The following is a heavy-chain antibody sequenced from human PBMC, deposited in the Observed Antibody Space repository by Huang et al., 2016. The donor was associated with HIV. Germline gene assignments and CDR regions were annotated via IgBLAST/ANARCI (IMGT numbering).Heavy chain of an antibody. Sequence: QVQLQESGPGLVKPSETLSLTCNVSGGSIRDFYWGWVRQPAGGGLEWIGRIYATGKTNSNPSLSSRVTLTVDMSKNQFSLSLTSVTAADTAVYYCARVATYTTSSYSRFFNYWGQGRLVTVSS. D-gene: IGHD2-15*01. CDR2: IYATGKT. CDR1: GGSIRDFY. J-gene: IGHJ4*02. CDR3: ARVATYTTSSYSRFFNY. V-gene: IGHV4-4*07.